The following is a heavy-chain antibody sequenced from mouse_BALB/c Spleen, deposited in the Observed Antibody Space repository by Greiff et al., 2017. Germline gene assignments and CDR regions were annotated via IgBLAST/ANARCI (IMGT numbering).Heavy chain of an antibody. D-gene: IGHD2-2*01. CDR3: ARDRGYLYAMDY. CDR1: GFTFSDYY. V-gene: IGHV5-4*02. CDR2: ISDGGSYT. Sequence: DVQLVESGGGLVKPGGSLKLSCAASGFTFSDYYMYWVRQTPEKRLEWVATISDGGSYTYYPDSVKGRFTISRDNAKNNLYLQMSSLKSEDTAMYYCARDRGYLYAMDYWGQGTSVTVSS. J-gene: IGHJ4*01.